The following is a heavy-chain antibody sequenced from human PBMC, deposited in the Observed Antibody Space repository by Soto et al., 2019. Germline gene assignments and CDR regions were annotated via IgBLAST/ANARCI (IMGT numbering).Heavy chain of an antibody. CDR1: GFTFSSYW. CDR3: AREELGFSSGWYYFDY. D-gene: IGHD6-19*01. V-gene: IGHV3-7*05. CDR2: IKQDGSEK. J-gene: IGHJ4*02. Sequence: EVQLVESGGGLVQPGGSLRLFCAASGFTFSSYWMSWVRQAPGKGLEWVANIKQDGSEKYYMDSVKGRFTISRDNTKNSLYLHMNSLRAEDTAVYYCAREELGFSSGWYYFDYWGQGTLFTVSS.